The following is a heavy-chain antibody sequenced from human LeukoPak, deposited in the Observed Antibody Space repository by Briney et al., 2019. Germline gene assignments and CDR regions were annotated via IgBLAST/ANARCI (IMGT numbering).Heavy chain of an antibody. D-gene: IGHD2-2*01. J-gene: IGHJ4*02. Sequence: SVKVSCKASGGTFSSYAISWVRQAPGQGLEWMGGIIPIFGTANYAQKFQGRVTITADESTSTAYMELSSLRSEDTAVYYCARDSRCCSSTSCPRVFDYWGQGTLATVSS. CDR3: ARDSRCCSSTSCPRVFDY. V-gene: IGHV1-69*13. CDR1: GGTFSSYA. CDR2: IIPIFGTA.